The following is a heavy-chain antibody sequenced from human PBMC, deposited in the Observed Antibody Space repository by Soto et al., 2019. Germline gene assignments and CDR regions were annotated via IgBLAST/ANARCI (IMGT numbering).Heavy chain of an antibody. Sequence: QVQLVESGGGVVQPGRSLRLSCAASGFTFSSYGMHWVRQAPGKGLEWVAVIWYDGSNKYYADSVKGRFTISRDNSKNTLYLQMNSLRAEDTAVYYCARELRPTPATFDYWGQGTLVTVSS. CDR3: ARELRPTPATFDY. J-gene: IGHJ4*02. V-gene: IGHV3-33*01. D-gene: IGHD3-3*01. CDR2: IWYDGSNK. CDR1: GFTFSSYG.